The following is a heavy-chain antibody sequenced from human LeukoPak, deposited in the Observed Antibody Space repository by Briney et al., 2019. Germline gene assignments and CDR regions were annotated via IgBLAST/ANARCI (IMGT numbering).Heavy chain of an antibody. D-gene: IGHD5-24*01. CDR2: IYTSGST. V-gene: IGHV4-4*09. J-gene: IGHJ3*02. Sequence: SETLSLTCTVSGGSISSYYWSCIRQPPGKGLEWIGYIYTSGSTNYNPSLKSRVTISVDTSKNQFSLKLSSVTAADTAVYYCARRSRWLNDAFDIWGQGTMVTVSS. CDR3: ARRSRWLNDAFDI. CDR1: GGSISSYY.